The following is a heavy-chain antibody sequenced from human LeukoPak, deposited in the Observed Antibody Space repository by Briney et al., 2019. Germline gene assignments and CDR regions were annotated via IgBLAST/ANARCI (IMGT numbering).Heavy chain of an antibody. V-gene: IGHV1-2*02. CDR2: INPNSGGT. Sequence: ASVKVSCKASGYTFTGYYVHWVRQAPGQGLEWMGWINPNSGGTNYAQKFQGRVTMTRDTSISTAYMELSRLRSDDTAVYYCARAPMRYYDSSGPYYFDYWGQGTLVTVSS. CDR1: GYTFTGYY. D-gene: IGHD3-22*01. CDR3: ARAPMRYYDSSGPYYFDY. J-gene: IGHJ4*02.